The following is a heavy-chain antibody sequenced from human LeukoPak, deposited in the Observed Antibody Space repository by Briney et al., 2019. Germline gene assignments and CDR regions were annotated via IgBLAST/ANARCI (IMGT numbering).Heavy chain of an antibody. Sequence: SVKVSCKASGGTFISYAISWVRQAPGQGLEWMGGIIPIFGTANYAQKFQGRVTITADKFTSTAYMELSSLRSEDTAVYYCAREATRQYDFYVGAIWGQGTMVTVSS. CDR3: AREATRQYDFYVGAI. J-gene: IGHJ3*02. CDR1: GGTFISYA. CDR2: IIPIFGTA. D-gene: IGHD2/OR15-2a*01. V-gene: IGHV1-69*06.